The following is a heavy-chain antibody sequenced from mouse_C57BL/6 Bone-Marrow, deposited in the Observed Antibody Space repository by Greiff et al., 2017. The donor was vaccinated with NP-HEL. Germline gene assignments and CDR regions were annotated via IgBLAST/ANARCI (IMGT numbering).Heavy chain of an antibody. CDR1: GFTFSSYA. D-gene: IGHD2-1*01. CDR2: ISDGGSYT. CDR3: ARGNYYGNSWFAY. Sequence: EVQRVESGGGLVKPGGSLKLSCAASGFTFSSYAMSWVRQTPEKRLEWVATISDGGSYTYYPDNVKGRFTISRDNAKNNLYLQMSHLKSEDTAMYYCARGNYYGNSWFAYWGQGTLVTVSA. V-gene: IGHV5-4*01. J-gene: IGHJ3*01.